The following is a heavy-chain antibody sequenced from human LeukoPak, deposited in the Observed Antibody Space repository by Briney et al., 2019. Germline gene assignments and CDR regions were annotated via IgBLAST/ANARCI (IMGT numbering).Heavy chain of an antibody. CDR2: ISSSGSTI. CDR1: GFTFSDYY. Sequence: PGGSLRLSCAASGFTFSDYYMSWIRQAPGKGLEWVSYISSSGSTIYYADSVKGRFTISRDNAKNSLYLQMNSLRAEDTAVYYCARDLRSSPNWFDPWGQGTLVTVSS. J-gene: IGHJ5*02. D-gene: IGHD6-13*01. V-gene: IGHV3-11*01. CDR3: ARDLRSSPNWFDP.